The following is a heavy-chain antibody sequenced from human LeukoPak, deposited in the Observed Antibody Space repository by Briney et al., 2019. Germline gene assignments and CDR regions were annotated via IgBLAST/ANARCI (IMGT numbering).Heavy chain of an antibody. Sequence: ASVKVSCKASGYTFTSHGISWVRQAPGQGLEWMGWISTYNGNTNYAQKLQGRVSMTTDTSTSTAYMDLRSLRSDDTAVYYCARNYCSGGSCYSGLDYWGQGTLVTVSS. CDR3: ARNYCSGGSCYSGLDY. V-gene: IGHV1-18*01. CDR1: GYTFTSHG. J-gene: IGHJ4*02. CDR2: ISTYNGNT. D-gene: IGHD2-15*01.